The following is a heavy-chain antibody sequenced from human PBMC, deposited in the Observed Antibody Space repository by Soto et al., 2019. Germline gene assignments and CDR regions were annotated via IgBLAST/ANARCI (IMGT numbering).Heavy chain of an antibody. D-gene: IGHD3-22*01. CDR1: GGSISRGGYY. CDR3: ARETYYFDSSGSARLGTDV. Sequence: SETLSLTCSVSGGSISRGGYYWSWIRQHPGKGLEWIGYIYYSGSSYSNPSLKSRVIMSVDTSKNQFSLRLSSLSAADTAVYYCARETYYFDSSGSARLGTDVWGQGTTVTVSS. CDR2: IYYSGSS. V-gene: IGHV4-31*03. J-gene: IGHJ6*02.